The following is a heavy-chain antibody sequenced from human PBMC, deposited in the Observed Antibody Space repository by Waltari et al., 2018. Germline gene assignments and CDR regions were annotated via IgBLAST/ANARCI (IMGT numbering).Heavy chain of an antibody. J-gene: IGHJ4*02. Sequence: QVQLQESGPGLVKPSETLSLTCTVSGGSISSYYWSWLRQPPGKGLAWIGYIYYSGSTNHNPSRKSRVTISVDTSKNQFSLKLSSVTAADTAVYYCARSGDIVTGYYPHFDYWGQGTLVTVSS. CDR1: GGSISSYY. D-gene: IGHD3-9*01. CDR2: IYYSGST. V-gene: IGHV4-59*01. CDR3: ARSGDIVTGYYPHFDY.